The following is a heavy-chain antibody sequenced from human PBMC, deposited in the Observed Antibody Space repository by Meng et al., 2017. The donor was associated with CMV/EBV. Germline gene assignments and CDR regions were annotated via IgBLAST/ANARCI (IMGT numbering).Heavy chain of an antibody. D-gene: IGHD3-10*01. J-gene: IGHJ5*02. Sequence: GESLKISCAASGFTFSSYWMHWVRQAPGKGLGWVSRINSDGSSTSYADSVKGRFTISRDNAKNTLYLQMNSLRAEDTAVYYCARGGANMVRGLLDWFDPWGQGTLVTVSS. CDR1: GFTFSSYW. V-gene: IGHV3-74*01. CDR3: ARGGANMVRGLLDWFDP. CDR2: INSDGSST.